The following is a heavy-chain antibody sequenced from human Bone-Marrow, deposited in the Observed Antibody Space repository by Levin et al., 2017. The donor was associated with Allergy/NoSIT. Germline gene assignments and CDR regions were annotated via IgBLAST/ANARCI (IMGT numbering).Heavy chain of an antibody. Sequence: PGGSLRLSCAASGFTFDGSAMHWVRQASGKGLEWVARIRSKVNNYATVYAESVRGRFTISRDDSKNTAYLQMDSLKTEDTAVYHCTTAPGSDYFYFGMTVWGQGTTVTVSS. CDR1: GFTFDGSA. V-gene: IGHV3-73*01. CDR2: IRSKVNNYAT. CDR3: TTAPGSDYFYFGMTV. J-gene: IGHJ6*02.